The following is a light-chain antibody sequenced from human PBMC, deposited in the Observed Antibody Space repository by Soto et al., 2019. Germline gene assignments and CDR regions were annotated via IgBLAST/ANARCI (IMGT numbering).Light chain of an antibody. J-gene: IGLJ1*01. Sequence: QSVLTQPASVSGSPGQSITISCTGSSSDVGAYHFVSWYQHHPGKAPKLILYEVTTRPSGISSRFSGSKSGNTASLTISGLQADDEANYYCSSYTSTNTPYVSGTGTKVTVL. CDR2: EVT. CDR1: SSDVGAYHF. CDR3: SSYTSTNTPYV. V-gene: IGLV2-14*01.